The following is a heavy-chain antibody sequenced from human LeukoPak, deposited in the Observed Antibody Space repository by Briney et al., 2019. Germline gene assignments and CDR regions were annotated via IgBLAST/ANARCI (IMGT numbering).Heavy chain of an antibody. CDR1: GFTVRTNY. V-gene: IGHV3-53*01. D-gene: IGHD5-12*01. CDR3: AREENHIVTTSYYFDH. J-gene: IGHJ4*02. CDR2: IYDDGST. Sequence: AGGSLRLSCAASGFTVRTNYMSWVRQAPGKGLEWVSVIYDDGSTYYADSVKGRFTISRDNSKNTLYLQMNSLRAEDTAVYYCAREENHIVTTSYYFDHWGQGTLVTVSS.